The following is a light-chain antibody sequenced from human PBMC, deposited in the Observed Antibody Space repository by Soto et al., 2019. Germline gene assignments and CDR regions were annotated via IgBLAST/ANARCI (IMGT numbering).Light chain of an antibody. V-gene: IGKV1-39*01. CDR2: AAS. CDR3: QQSYSSPLT. CDR1: QTITNH. J-gene: IGKJ4*01. Sequence: DIQMTQSPSSLSASVGDRVSITCRASQTITNHLIWYQQKPGKAPKLLIYAASSLQTGVPSRFSGSGSGTDFTLTISSLQFEDFATYYCQQSYSSPLTFGGGAKV.